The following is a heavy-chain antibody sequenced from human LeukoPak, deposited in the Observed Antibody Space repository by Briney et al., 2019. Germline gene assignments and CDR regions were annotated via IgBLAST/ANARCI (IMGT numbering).Heavy chain of an antibody. J-gene: IGHJ6*04. CDR3: AELGITMIGGV. CDR2: ISTSSSYI. V-gene: IGHV3-21*01. CDR1: GFTFSSYS. D-gene: IGHD3-10*02. Sequence: GGSLRLSCAASGFTFSSYSMNWVRQAPGKGLEWVSSISTSSSYIYYADSVKGRLTISRDNSKNTLYLQMNSLRAEDTAVYYCAELGITMIGGVWGKGTTVTISS.